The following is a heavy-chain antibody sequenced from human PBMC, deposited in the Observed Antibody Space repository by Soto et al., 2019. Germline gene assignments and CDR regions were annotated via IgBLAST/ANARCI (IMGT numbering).Heavy chain of an antibody. D-gene: IGHD3-10*01. V-gene: IGHV1-69*02. CDR3: ARATMVRGVGSNWFDP. CDR2: IIPILGIA. Sequence: QVQLVQSGAEVKKPGSSVKVSCKASGGTFSSYTISWVRQAPGQGLEWMGRIIPILGIANYAQKFQGRVTISADKSTRTADLELSSLRSEDTAVYYCARATMVRGVGSNWFDPWGQGTLVTVSS. J-gene: IGHJ5*02. CDR1: GGTFSSYT.